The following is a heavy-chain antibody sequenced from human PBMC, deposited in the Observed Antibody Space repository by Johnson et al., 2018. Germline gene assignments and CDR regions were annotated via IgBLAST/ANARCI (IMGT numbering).Heavy chain of an antibody. CDR3: AKSSEYSSTSSMDV. V-gene: IGHV3-30*18. Sequence: VQLLESGGGVVQXGRSXRLXCAASGFTFSSYGMHWVRQAPGKGLEWVAVISYDGSNKYYADSVKGRFTISRDNSKNTLYLQMNSLRAEDTAVYYCAKSSEYSSTSSMDVWGKGTTVTVSS. CDR2: ISYDGSNK. D-gene: IGHD6-13*01. J-gene: IGHJ6*03. CDR1: GFTFSSYG.